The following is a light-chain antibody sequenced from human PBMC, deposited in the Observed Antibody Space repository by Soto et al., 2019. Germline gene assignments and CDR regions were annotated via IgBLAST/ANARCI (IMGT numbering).Light chain of an antibody. CDR3: EQYGAPPLS. V-gene: IGKV3-20*01. Sequence: ELVLTQSPDPLPLSPGERPTLSCRASETIYINSLAWYQQRPGQAPRLLIYGGSTRATAVPDRFSGSGSGTDFALTISALEPQDFAVYYCEQYGAPPLSFGPGTKVD. CDR2: GGS. CDR1: ETIYINS. J-gene: IGKJ3*01.